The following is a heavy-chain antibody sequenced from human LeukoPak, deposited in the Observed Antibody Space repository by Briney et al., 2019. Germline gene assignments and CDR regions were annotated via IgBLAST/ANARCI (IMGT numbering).Heavy chain of an antibody. Sequence: ASVKVSCKASGYTFTGYYMHWVRQAPGQGLEWMGWINPNSGGTNYAQKLQGRVTMTTDTSTSTAYMELRSLRSDDTAVYYCARWAVAGTVQFDYWGQGTLVTVSS. V-gene: IGHV1-2*02. CDR1: GYTFTGYY. J-gene: IGHJ4*02. CDR3: ARWAVAGTVQFDY. D-gene: IGHD6-19*01. CDR2: INPNSGGT.